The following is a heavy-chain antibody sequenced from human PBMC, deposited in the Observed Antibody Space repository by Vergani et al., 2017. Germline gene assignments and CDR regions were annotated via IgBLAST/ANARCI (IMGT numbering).Heavy chain of an antibody. CDR1: GFPFNMFG. J-gene: IGHJ4*02. Sequence: EVQLVESGGGLVKRGGSLRLSCAASGFPFNMFGMSWVRQAPGKGLEWVASVTGTSANIYYPDAVKGRFTIFRDNTRNSVFLELTSLRAEDTAIYYCVRISDYARELDFWGQGTLVTVAS. D-gene: IGHD4-17*01. V-gene: IGHV3-21*01. CDR2: VTGTSANI. CDR3: VRISDYARELDF.